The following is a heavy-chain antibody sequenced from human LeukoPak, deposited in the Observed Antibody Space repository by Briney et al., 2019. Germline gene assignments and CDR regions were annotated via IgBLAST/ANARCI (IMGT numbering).Heavy chain of an antibody. Sequence: PAETQSLTCTVSGGSISSYYWSWIQQHPGKGLECNGYVYYGGSTNYNPSLKSRVTISVDTSKTQLSLKLSSVTAADTAVYYCARVRYSYGSFSSGGGRYFDYWGQGTLVTVSS. CDR3: ARVRYSYGSFSSGGGRYFDY. D-gene: IGHD5-18*01. V-gene: IGHV4-59*01. J-gene: IGHJ4*02. CDR1: GGSISSYY. CDR2: VYYGGST.